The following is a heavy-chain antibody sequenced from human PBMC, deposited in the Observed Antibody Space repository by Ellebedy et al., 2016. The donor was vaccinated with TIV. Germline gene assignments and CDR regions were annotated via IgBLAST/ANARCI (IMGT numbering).Heavy chain of an antibody. Sequence: SLKISCAASGFTFDDYAMHWVRQAPGKGLEWVSGISWNSGSLGYADSVKGRFTISRDNAKNSLYLQMNSLRAEDTAVYYCASPPGVVALWGQGTLVTVSS. CDR3: ASPPGVVAL. J-gene: IGHJ4*02. D-gene: IGHD3-10*01. V-gene: IGHV3-9*01. CDR1: GFTFDDYA. CDR2: ISWNSGSL.